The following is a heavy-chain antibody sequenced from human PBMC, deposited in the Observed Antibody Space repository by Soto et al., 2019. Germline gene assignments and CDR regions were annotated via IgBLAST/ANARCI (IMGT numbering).Heavy chain of an antibody. J-gene: IGHJ4*02. Sequence: SVKVSCKASGGTFSSYAISWVRQAPGQGLEWMGGVIPIFGTANYAQKFQGRVTITADKSTSTAYMELSSLRSEDTAVYYCARDRDYYYSSGYHLFNPFDYWGQGTLVTVSS. CDR1: GGTFSSYA. CDR2: VIPIFGTA. CDR3: ARDRDYYYSSGYHLFNPFDY. V-gene: IGHV1-69*06. D-gene: IGHD3-22*01.